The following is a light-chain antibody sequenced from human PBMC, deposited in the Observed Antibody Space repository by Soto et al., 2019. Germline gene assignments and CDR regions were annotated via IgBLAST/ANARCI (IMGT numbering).Light chain of an antibody. CDR2: DAS. CDR3: QQYANLPLT. CDR1: QDIDRY. J-gene: IGKJ5*01. Sequence: DIQMTQSPSSLSASVGDRVTITCQASQDIDRYLHWYQHIPGKAPKLLIYDASHLETGVPSRFSGGGSGTHFTFTISSLQPEDIAAYFCQQYANLPLTFGQGTRLEI. V-gene: IGKV1-33*01.